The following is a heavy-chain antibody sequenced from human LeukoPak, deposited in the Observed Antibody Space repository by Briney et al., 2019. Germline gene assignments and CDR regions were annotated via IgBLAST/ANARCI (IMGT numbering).Heavy chain of an antibody. CDR1: GFTFSSFG. CDR2: IWYDGSNK. J-gene: IGHJ4*02. Sequence: GGSLRLSCAASGFTFSSFGVHWVRQPPGKGLEWVAVIWYDGSNKYYADSVKGRFTISRDNSKNTLFLQMNSLRAEDTAVYYCVYYAYVWGSYPGDSWGQGTLVTVSS. V-gene: IGHV3-33*01. CDR3: VYYAYVWGSYPGDS. D-gene: IGHD3-16*02.